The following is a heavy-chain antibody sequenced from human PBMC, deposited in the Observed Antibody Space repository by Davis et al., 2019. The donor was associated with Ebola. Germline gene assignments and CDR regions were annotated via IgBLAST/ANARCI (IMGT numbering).Heavy chain of an antibody. CDR3: ARRSHY. D-gene: IGHD6-6*01. J-gene: IGHJ4*02. Sequence: GGSLRLSCAASGFTFSSYWISWVRQAPGKGLVWVANIKHDGSEGYYVDSVKGRFTISRDNAKNSLYLQMNSLRAEDTAVYYCARRSHYWGQGTLVTVSS. V-gene: IGHV3-7*01. CDR1: GFTFSSYW. CDR2: IKHDGSEG.